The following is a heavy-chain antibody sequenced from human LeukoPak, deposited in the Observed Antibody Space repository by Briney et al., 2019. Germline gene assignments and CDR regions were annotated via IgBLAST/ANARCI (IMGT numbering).Heavy chain of an antibody. CDR2: VSDTGRA. D-gene: IGHD3-9*01. CDR1: IGSLNSYF. CDR3: ARGKEMTRTSGYYSFDF. V-gene: IGHV4-4*07. J-gene: IGHJ4*02. Sequence: SETLSLTCTVSIGSLNSYFWTWVRQPAGKGLEWIGRVSDTGRAYYNPSLESRVTISLDTSKNQFSLKVTSVTAADTAVYYCARGKEMTRTSGYYSFDFWGQRTLVSLSS.